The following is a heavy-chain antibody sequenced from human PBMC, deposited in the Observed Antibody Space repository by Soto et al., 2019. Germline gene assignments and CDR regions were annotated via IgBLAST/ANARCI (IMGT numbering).Heavy chain of an antibody. V-gene: IGHV3-53*01. CDR2: IYSGGST. D-gene: IGHD6-13*01. CDR3: AREGIAAYGMDV. CDR1: GVTVSSNY. J-gene: IGHJ6*02. Sequence: GGSLRLSCAASGVTVSSNYMSWVRQAPGKGLEWVSVIYSGGSTYYADSVKGRFTISRDNSKNTLYLQMNSLRAEDTAVYYCAREGIAAYGMDVWGQGTTVTVSS.